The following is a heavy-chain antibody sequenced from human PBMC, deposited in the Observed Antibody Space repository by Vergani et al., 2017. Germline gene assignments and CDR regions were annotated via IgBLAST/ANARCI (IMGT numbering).Heavy chain of an antibody. CDR2: ISGSGGST. D-gene: IGHD3-16*01. Sequence: VQLQESGPGLVKPPGTLSLTCAVSGGSISSSNWWSWVRQPPGKGLEWVSAISGSGGSTYYADSVKGRFTISRDNSKNTLYLQMNSLRAEDTAVYYCAKPWGSSPLDAFDIWGQGTMVTVSS. J-gene: IGHJ3*02. CDR3: AKPWGSSPLDAFDI. CDR1: GGSISSSN. V-gene: IGHV3-23*01.